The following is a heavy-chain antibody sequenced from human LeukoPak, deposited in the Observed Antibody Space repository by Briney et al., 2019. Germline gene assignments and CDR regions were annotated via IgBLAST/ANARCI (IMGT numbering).Heavy chain of an antibody. D-gene: IGHD4-17*01. Sequence: PGGSLRLSCAASGFTFSDYNMNWVRQAPGKGLEWVSYISSSSSTMYYADSVKGRFTISRDNAKNTLYLQMSSLRAEDTALYYCARPLYGDFAKYFQRWGQGTLVTVSS. J-gene: IGHJ1*01. CDR2: ISSSSSTM. CDR1: GFTFSDYN. CDR3: ARPLYGDFAKYFQR. V-gene: IGHV3-48*04.